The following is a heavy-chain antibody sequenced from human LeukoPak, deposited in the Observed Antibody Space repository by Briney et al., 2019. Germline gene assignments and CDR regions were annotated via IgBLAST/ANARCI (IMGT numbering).Heavy chain of an antibody. CDR3: ARARGEYSSSLDYYYYGMDV. V-gene: IGHV1-18*01. J-gene: IGHJ6*02. D-gene: IGHD6-13*01. CDR2: ISAYNGNT. Sequence: ASVKVSCKASGYTFTSYGISWVRQAPGQGLEWMGWISAYNGNTNYAQKLQGRVTMTTDTSTSTAYMELRSLRSDDTAVYYCARARGEYSSSLDYYYYGMDVWGQGTRSPSP. CDR1: GYTFTSYG.